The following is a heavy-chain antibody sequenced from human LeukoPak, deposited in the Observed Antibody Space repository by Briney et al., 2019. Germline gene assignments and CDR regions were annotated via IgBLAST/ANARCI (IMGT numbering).Heavy chain of an antibody. J-gene: IGHJ4*02. CDR3: ARRSCSSWSSFDY. Sequence: PGGSLRLSCAASGFTFNNYAMNWVRQAPGKGLEWVSGISGFGGSTYYAPSVKGRLTISRDNFGNMLYLHLDSLRVEDTAIYYCARRSCSSWSSFDYWGQGALVTVSS. CDR2: ISGFGGST. CDR1: GFTFNNYA. V-gene: IGHV3-23*01. D-gene: IGHD6-13*01.